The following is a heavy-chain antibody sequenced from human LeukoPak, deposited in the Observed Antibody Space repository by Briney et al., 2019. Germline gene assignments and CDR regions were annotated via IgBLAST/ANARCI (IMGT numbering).Heavy chain of an antibody. CDR3: ARGRIVGWLDP. Sequence: GGSLRLSCAASGFTFNNYNMNWVRQAPGKALEWVSSITSSGAYIFYADSVKGRFTISRDNSKNTLYLQMNSLRAEDTAVYYCARGRIVGWLDPWGQGTLVTVSS. J-gene: IGHJ5*02. CDR1: GFTFNNYN. CDR2: ITSSGAYI. V-gene: IGHV3-21*01. D-gene: IGHD2/OR15-2a*01.